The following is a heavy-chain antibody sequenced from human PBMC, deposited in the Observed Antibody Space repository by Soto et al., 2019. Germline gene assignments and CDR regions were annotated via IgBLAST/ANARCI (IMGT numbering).Heavy chain of an antibody. CDR1: GFTFSSYS. CDR2: ISSSSSYI. D-gene: IGHD1-7*01. Sequence: PGGSLRLSCAASGFTFSSYSMNWVRQAPGKGLEWVSSISSSSSYIYYADSVKGRFTISRDNAKNSLYLQMNSLRAEDTAVHYCARDENSISYYYYYGMDVWGQVTTFTVSS. V-gene: IGHV3-21*01. J-gene: IGHJ6*02. CDR3: ARDENSISYYYYYGMDV.